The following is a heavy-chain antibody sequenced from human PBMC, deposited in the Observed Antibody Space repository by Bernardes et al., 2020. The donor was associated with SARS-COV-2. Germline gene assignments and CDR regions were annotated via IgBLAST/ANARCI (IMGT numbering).Heavy chain of an antibody. CDR1: AFTFSSFA. V-gene: IGHV3-23*01. D-gene: IGHD3-3*01. Sequence: GGSLRLSCAASAFTFSSFAMNWVRRAPGKRLEWVSAISADGDYTFYPDSVKGRFTISRDNAKSTLYLQMNSLRPEDTAVYYCAKAPWEWRVATFFDYWGQGTLVTVSS. CDR3: AKAPWEWRVATFFDY. CDR2: ISADGDYT. J-gene: IGHJ4*02.